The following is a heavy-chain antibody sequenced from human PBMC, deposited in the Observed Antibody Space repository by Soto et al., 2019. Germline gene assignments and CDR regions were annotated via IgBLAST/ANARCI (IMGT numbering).Heavy chain of an antibody. CDR1: GYTFTSYD. D-gene: IGHD1-7*01. J-gene: IGHJ5*02. Sequence: ASVNVSCKASGYTFTSYDINWVRQATGQGLEWMGWMNPNSGNTGYAQKFQGRGTMTRNTSISTAYMELSSLRSEDTAVYYCARGLSLELHKQNLFDPWGQRTLVTVSS. V-gene: IGHV1-8*01. CDR3: ARGLSLELHKQNLFDP. CDR2: MNPNSGNT.